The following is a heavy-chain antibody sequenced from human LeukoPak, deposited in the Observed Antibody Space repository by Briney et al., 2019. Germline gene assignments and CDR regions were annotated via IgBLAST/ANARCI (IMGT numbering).Heavy chain of an antibody. D-gene: IGHD3-10*01. CDR2: ISPYNGNT. CDR3: ARGQPKFGELFAPLDY. CDR1: GYTFITYG. J-gene: IGHJ4*02. V-gene: IGHV1-18*01. Sequence: ASVTVSCKASGYTFITYGITWVRQAPGQGLEWMGWISPYNGNTNYAQNFQGRVTITTDTSATTVYMELRSLRSDDTAVYYCARGQPKFGELFAPLDYWGQGTLVTVS.